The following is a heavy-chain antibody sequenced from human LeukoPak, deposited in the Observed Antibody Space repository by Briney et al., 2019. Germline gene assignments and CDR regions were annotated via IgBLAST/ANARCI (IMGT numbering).Heavy chain of an antibody. Sequence: GGSLRLSCAASGFTFSNYGMDWVHQGPGKRLEWVAFIRYDGSNQYYTDSVKGRFTISRDNSKNTLFLQMNSLRAEDTAVYYCAKGYYDSSAFDMWGQGTMVTVSS. J-gene: IGHJ3*02. CDR2: IRYDGSNQ. CDR1: GFTFSNYG. CDR3: AKGYYDSSAFDM. V-gene: IGHV3-30*02. D-gene: IGHD3-22*01.